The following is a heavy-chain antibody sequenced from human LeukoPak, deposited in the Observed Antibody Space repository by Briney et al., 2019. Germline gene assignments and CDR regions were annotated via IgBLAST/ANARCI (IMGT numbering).Heavy chain of an antibody. J-gene: IGHJ4*02. CDR1: GDSISTSAYY. CDR2: IYYDGNT. CDR3: ARRYYYGSGSPEY. D-gene: IGHD3-10*01. Sequence: SETVSLTCAVSGDSISTSAYYWDWSRQPPGKGLEWIGNIYYDGNTRYNPSLKSRVTISVDRSKNQFSLKLSSVTAADTAVYYCARRYYYGSGSPEYWGQGSLVTVSS. V-gene: IGHV4-39*01.